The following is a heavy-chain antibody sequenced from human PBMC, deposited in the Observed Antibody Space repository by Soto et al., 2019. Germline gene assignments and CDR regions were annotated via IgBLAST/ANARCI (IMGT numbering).Heavy chain of an antibody. J-gene: IGHJ4*02. D-gene: IGHD3-3*01. CDR3: ARPGGGRIRYLEPFDY. CDR1: GDTFTKYA. CDR2: LIPVFGTT. Sequence: QVQLVQSGAEVRKPGSSVKVSCKASGDTFTKYAISWVRQAPGQGLEWVGGLIPVFGTTNNAQKFRARVTITADESTSTVYMELSSLRSEDTAVYYCARPGGGRIRYLEPFDYWGQGTQITVS. V-gene: IGHV1-69*01.